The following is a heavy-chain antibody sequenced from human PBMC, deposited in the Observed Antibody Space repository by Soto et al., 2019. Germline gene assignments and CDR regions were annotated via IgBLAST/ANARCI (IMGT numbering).Heavy chain of an antibody. D-gene: IGHD2-21*01. Sequence: SETLSLTCTFSVYSISSGYYWSWIRQTPGKGLEWIGSISHSGTSFYNPSLRSRVTISMDTSNNHFSLKLNSLTATDTAVYYCARSFCGHPGWGHWSHSCGQATLFTGSS. CDR1: VYSISSGYY. CDR2: ISHSGTS. J-gene: IGHJ5*01. V-gene: IGHV4-38-2*02. CDR3: ARSFCGHPGWGHWSHS.